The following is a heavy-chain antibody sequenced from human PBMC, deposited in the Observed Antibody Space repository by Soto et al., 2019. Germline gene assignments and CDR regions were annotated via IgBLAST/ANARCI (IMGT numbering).Heavy chain of an antibody. J-gene: IGHJ4*02. V-gene: IGHV4-59*08. CDR1: GGSISTYY. D-gene: IGHD3-16*01. Sequence: QVQLQESGPGLVKPSETLSLTCTVSGGSISTYYWSWIRQPPGKGLEWIGYIYYSGSTNYNPSLKSRVTISVYTSKNQFSLKLSSVTAADTAVYYCARRYGCSLDYWGQGSLVTVSP. CDR3: ARRYGCSLDY. CDR2: IYYSGST.